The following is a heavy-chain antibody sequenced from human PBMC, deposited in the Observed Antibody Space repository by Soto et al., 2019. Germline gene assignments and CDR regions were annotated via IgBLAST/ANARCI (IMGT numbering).Heavy chain of an antibody. D-gene: IGHD6-19*01. Sequence: EVQLLESGGGLVQPGGSLRLSCAASGFTFSSYAMNWVRQAPGKGLEWVSVISGSGGSTYYADSVKGRFTISRDNSKNTLYLQMNSLRAEDTAVYYCARRSSGSYFDYWGQGTLVTVSS. V-gene: IGHV3-23*01. CDR2: ISGSGGST. CDR1: GFTFSSYA. CDR3: ARRSSGSYFDY. J-gene: IGHJ4*02.